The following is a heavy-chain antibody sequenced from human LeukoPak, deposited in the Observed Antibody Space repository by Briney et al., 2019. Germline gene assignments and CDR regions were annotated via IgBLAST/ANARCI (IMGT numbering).Heavy chain of an antibody. D-gene: IGHD3-10*01. CDR2: ISGSGGST. Sequence: GGSLRLSCAASGFTFGSYAMSWVRQAPGKGLEWVSVISGSGGSTYYADSVKGRFTISRDNSKNTLYLQMNSLRAEDTAVYYCAKHRMVRGVITDYYFDYWGQGTLVTVSS. V-gene: IGHV3-23*01. J-gene: IGHJ4*02. CDR1: GFTFGSYA. CDR3: AKHRMVRGVITDYYFDY.